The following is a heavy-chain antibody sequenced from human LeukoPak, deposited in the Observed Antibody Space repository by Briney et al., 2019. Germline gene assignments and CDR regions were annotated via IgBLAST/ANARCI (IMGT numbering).Heavy chain of an antibody. CDR3: ARSGLSGYDWVYYYGMDV. D-gene: IGHD5-12*01. J-gene: IGHJ6*02. V-gene: IGHV3-30-3*01. Sequence: PGGSLRLSCAASGFTFSSYAMHWVRQAPGKGLEWGAVISYDGSNKYYADPVKGRFTISRDNAKNTLYLQMNSLRAEDTAVYYCARSGLSGYDWVYYYGMDVWGQGTTVTVSS. CDR1: GFTFSSYA. CDR2: ISYDGSNK.